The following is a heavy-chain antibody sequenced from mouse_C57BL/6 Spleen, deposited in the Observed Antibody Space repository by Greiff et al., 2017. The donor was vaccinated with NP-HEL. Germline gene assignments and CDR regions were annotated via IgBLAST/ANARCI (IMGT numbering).Heavy chain of an antibody. CDR1: GYAFSSSW. Sequence: EVQLQQSGPELVKPGASVKISCKASGYAFSSSWMNWVKQRPGKGLEWIGDINPNNGGTSYNQKFKGKATLTVDKSSSTAYMELRSLTSEDSAVYYCARSFYYYGSSLPFDYWGQGTTLTVSS. V-gene: IGHV1-26*01. CDR2: INPNNGGT. CDR3: ARSFYYYGSSLPFDY. D-gene: IGHD1-1*01. J-gene: IGHJ2*01.